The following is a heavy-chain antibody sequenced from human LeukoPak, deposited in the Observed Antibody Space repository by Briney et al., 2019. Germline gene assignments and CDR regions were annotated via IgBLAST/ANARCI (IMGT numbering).Heavy chain of an antibody. CDR3: ARDPMTAAGSKDGMDV. J-gene: IGHJ6*02. Sequence: PGGSLRLSYAASGFTFSSYGMHWVRQAPGKGLEWVAVIWYDGSIKFYVDSVKGRFTISRDNSKNTLYLQMNSLRAEDTAVYYCARDPMTAAGSKDGMDVWGPGTTVTVSS. V-gene: IGHV3-33*01. CDR1: GFTFSSYG. D-gene: IGHD6-13*01. CDR2: IWYDGSIK.